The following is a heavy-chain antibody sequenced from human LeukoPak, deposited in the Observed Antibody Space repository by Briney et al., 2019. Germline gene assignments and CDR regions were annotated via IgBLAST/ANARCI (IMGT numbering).Heavy chain of an antibody. CDR1: GVSISGYY. V-gene: IGHV4-31*03. J-gene: IGHJ4*02. CDR3: ARVSGTRTQDFDY. D-gene: IGHD3/OR15-3a*01. Sequence: SETLSLTCTVSGVSISGYYWSWIRQHPGKGLEWIGYIYYSGSTYYNPSLKSRVTISVDTSKNQFSLKLSSVTAADTAVYYCARVSGTRTQDFDYWGQGTLVTVSS. CDR2: IYYSGST.